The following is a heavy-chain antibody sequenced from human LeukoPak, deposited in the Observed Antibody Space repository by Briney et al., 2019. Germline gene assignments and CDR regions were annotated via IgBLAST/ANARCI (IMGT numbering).Heavy chain of an antibody. D-gene: IGHD3-10*01. CDR1: GYTFTSYY. V-gene: IGHV1-2*02. J-gene: IGHJ4*02. CDR3: ARAGSNGGTFDY. Sequence: ASVKVSCKASGYTFTSYYMHWVRQAPGQGLEWMGSINPNSGGTNYAQKFQGRVTMTRDTSISKAYMELSRLRSDDTAVYYCARAGSNGGTFDYWGQGTLVTGS. CDR2: INPNSGGT.